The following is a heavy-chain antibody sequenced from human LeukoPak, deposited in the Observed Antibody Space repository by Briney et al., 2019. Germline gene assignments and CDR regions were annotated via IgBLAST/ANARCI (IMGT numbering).Heavy chain of an antibody. CDR2: ISWNSGSI. J-gene: IGHJ4*02. CDR3: AKDMVRDGYNSPVVDY. V-gene: IGHV3-9*01. D-gene: IGHD5-24*01. Sequence: PGGSLRLSCAASGFTFDDYAMHWVRQAPGKGLEWVSGISWNSGSIGYADSVKGRFTISRDNAKNSLYLQMNSLRAEDTALYYCAKDMVRDGYNSPVVDYWGQGTLVTVSS. CDR1: GFTFDDYA.